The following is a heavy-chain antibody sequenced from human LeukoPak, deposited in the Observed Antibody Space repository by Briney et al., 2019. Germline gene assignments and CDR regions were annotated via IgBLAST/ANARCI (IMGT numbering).Heavy chain of an antibody. CDR2: ISSGGSTI. J-gene: IGHJ4*02. Sequence: PGGSLRLSCAASGFTFSSYGMNWVRQAPGKGLEWISYISSGGSTIYYADSVKGRFTISRDNAKNSLYLQMNSLRAEDTAVYYCARDYGGNYRAHIDYWGQGTLVTVSS. D-gene: IGHD4-23*01. CDR3: ARDYGGNYRAHIDY. CDR1: GFTFSSYG. V-gene: IGHV3-48*04.